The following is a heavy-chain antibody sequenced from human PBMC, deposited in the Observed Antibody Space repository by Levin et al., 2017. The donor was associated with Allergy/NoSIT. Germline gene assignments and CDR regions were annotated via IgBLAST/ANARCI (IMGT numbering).Heavy chain of an antibody. V-gene: IGHV1-2*02. J-gene: IGHJ4*02. CDR3: ARGGWGSSSWYVFNY. D-gene: IGHD6-13*01. CDR2: INPNSGGT. Sequence: AASVKVSCKASGYTFTGYYMHWVRQAPGQGLEWMGWINPNSGGTNYAQKFQGRVTMTRDTSISTAYMELSRLRSDDTAVYYCARGGWGSSSWYVFNYWGQGTLVTVSS. CDR1: GYTFTGYY.